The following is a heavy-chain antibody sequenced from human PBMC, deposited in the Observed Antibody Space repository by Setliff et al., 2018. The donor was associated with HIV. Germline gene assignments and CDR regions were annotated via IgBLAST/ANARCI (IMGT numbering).Heavy chain of an antibody. CDR2: IYYSGSA. CDR1: RDSIRHGAYY. V-gene: IGHV4-39*01. Sequence: SETLSLTCTVSRDSIRHGAYYWGWIRQPPGKGLEWIGSIYYSGSAYYNPSCKSRVTLSVDTSENQFSLRLSSVTAADTAVYYCARGVLITKRVTQTGGYYYPTDVWGKGTTVTVSS. D-gene: IGHD2-21*02. J-gene: IGHJ6*03. CDR3: ARGVLITKRVTQTGGYYYPTDV.